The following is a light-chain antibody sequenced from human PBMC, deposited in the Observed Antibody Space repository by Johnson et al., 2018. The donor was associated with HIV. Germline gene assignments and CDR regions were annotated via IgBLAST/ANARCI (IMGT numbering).Light chain of an antibody. CDR3: GTWDTSLTKGGV. CDR2: KND. J-gene: IGLJ1*01. V-gene: IGLV1-51*02. CDR1: SSTIGNNY. Sequence: QSVLTKPPSVSAAPGQKVTISCSGSSSTIGNNYVSWYQVLPGTAPKLLIYKNDKRHSGIPDRFSGSKSGTSATLGITGLQTGDEADYYCGTWDTSLTKGGVFGTGTKVTVL.